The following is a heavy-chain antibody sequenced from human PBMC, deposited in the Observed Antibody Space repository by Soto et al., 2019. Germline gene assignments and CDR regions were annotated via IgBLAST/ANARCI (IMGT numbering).Heavy chain of an antibody. V-gene: IGHV4-59*01. D-gene: IGHD2-15*01. CDR2: IYYSGST. CDR1: GGSISSYY. CDR3: ARGMVVAAEIDY. Sequence: SETLSLTCTVSGGSISSYYWSWIRQPPGKGLEWIGYIYYSGSTNYNPSLKSRVTISVDTSKNQFSLKLSSVTAADTAVYYCARGMVVAAEIDYWGQGTLVTVSS. J-gene: IGHJ4*02.